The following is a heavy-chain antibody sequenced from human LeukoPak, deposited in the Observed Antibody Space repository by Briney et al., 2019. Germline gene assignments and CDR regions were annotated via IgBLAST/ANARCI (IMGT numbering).Heavy chain of an antibody. V-gene: IGHV3-21*01. CDR1: GFTFSSYS. D-gene: IGHD2-21*02. Sequence: GGSLRLSCAASGFTFSSYSMNWVRQAPGKGLEWVSSISSSSSYIYYADSVKGRFTISRDNAKNSLYLQMNSLRAEDTAVYYCARGFGRVVTADSGGYWGQGTLVTVSS. CDR3: ARGFGRVVTADSGGY. CDR2: ISSSSSYI. J-gene: IGHJ4*02.